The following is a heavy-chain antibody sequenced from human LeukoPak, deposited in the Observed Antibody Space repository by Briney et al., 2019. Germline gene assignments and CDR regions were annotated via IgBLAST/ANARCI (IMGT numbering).Heavy chain of an antibody. J-gene: IGHJ4*02. V-gene: IGHV3-30*02. D-gene: IGHD6-13*01. CDR1: GFTFNNYG. Sequence: GGSLRLSCAASGFTFNNYGMHWVRQAPGKGLEWVAFFRYDGSNKYYADSVKGRFTISRDNSKNTLYLQMSSLRAEDTAVYYCARGFRAAGDSIADYWGQGTLVTVSS. CDR2: FRYDGSNK. CDR3: ARGFRAAGDSIADY.